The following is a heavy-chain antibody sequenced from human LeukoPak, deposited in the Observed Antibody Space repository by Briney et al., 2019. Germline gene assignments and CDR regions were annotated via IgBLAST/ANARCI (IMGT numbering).Heavy chain of an antibody. Sequence: ASVKVSCKASGYTFTSYYMHWMRQAPGQGLEWMGIINPSGGSTSYAQKFQGRVTMTRDTSTSTVYMELSSLRSEDTAVYYCARDARSYDSSGYYPPAAYFDYWGQRTLVTVSS. CDR3: ARDARSYDSSGYYPPAAYFDY. CDR1: GYTFTSYY. J-gene: IGHJ4*02. D-gene: IGHD3-22*01. CDR2: INPSGGST. V-gene: IGHV1-46*01.